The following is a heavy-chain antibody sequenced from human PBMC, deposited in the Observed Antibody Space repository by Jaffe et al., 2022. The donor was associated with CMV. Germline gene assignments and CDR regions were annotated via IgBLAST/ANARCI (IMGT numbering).Heavy chain of an antibody. CDR3: ARDRGYSSSWYRGLGTPNYGMDV. CDR2: IIPIFGTA. J-gene: IGHJ6*02. Sequence: QVQLVQSGAEVKKPGSSVKVSCKASGGTFSSYAISWVRQAPGQGLEWMGGIIPIFGTANYAQKFQGRVTITADESTSTAYMELSSLRSEDTAVYYCARDRGYSSSWYRGLGTPNYGMDVWGQGTTVTVSS. D-gene: IGHD6-13*01. V-gene: IGHV1-69*01. CDR1: GGTFSSYA.